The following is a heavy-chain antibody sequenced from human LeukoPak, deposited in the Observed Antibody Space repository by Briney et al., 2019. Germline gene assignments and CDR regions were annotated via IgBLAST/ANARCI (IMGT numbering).Heavy chain of an antibody. CDR2: IIPIFGTA. V-gene: IGHV1-69*13. CDR1: GYTFTSYG. J-gene: IGHJ4*02. D-gene: IGHD3-22*01. Sequence: SVKVSCKASGYTFTSYGISWVRQAPGQGLEWMGGIIPIFGTANYAQKFQGRVTITADESTSTAYMELSSLRSEDTAVYYCARKYYYDSSGYYDAPLDYWGQGTLVTVSS. CDR3: ARKYYYDSSGYYDAPLDY.